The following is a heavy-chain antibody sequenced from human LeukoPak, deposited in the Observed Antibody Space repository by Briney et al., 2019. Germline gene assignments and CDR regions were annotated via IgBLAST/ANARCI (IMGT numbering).Heavy chain of an antibody. D-gene: IGHD2-15*01. Sequence: GGSLRLSCAASGFTFSSHWMSWVRQAPGKGLDWVANIKQDGSEKYYVDSVKGRFTISRDNTKNSLYLQMNSLRAEDTAVYYCANIRCGDGSCHYFDYWGQGTLVTVSS. CDR2: IKQDGSEK. J-gene: IGHJ4*02. V-gene: IGHV3-7*03. CDR3: ANIRCGDGSCHYFDY. CDR1: GFTFSSHW.